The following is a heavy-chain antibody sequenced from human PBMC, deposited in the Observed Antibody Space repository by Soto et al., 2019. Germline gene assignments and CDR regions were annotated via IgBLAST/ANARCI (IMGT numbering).Heavy chain of an antibody. CDR1: GFSFSSYW. CDR3: ARVLYYYDSSGYYYEVAYIDY. Sequence: GGNLRISCAASGFSFSSYWMSWVRQAPGKGLEWVANIKHDGSEKYYVDSVKGRFTISRDNAKNSLYLKMNSLRAEDTAVYYCARVLYYYDSSGYYYEVAYIDYWGQGTL. V-gene: IGHV3-7*03. J-gene: IGHJ4*02. D-gene: IGHD3-22*01. CDR2: IKHDGSEK.